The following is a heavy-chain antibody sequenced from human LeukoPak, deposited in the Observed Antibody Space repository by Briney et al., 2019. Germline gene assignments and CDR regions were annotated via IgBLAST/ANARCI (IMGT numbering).Heavy chain of an antibody. D-gene: IGHD3-10*01. Sequence: GGSLRLSCAASGFTFSSYSMNWVRQAPGKGLEWVSSISSSSSYIYYADSVKGRFTVSRDNAKNSLYLQMNSLRAEDTAVYYCARRESYGSGSYYSDWGQGTLVTVSS. CDR3: ARRESYGSGSYYSD. CDR2: ISSSSSYI. J-gene: IGHJ4*02. V-gene: IGHV3-21*01. CDR1: GFTFSSYS.